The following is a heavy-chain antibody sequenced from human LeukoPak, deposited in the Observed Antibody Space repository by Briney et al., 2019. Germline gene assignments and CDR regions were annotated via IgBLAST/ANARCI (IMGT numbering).Heavy chain of an antibody. CDR1: GGSIGTYS. J-gene: IGHJ4*02. V-gene: IGHV4-59*01. Sequence: PSETLSLTCTVSGGSIGTYSWNWLRQPPGKGLEWIGYIYYSGTTNYNPSLKSRVTISVATSKNQFSLKLSSVTAADTAVYYCARGVYIAAAQYGYWGQGTLVTVSS. D-gene: IGHD6-13*01. CDR2: IYYSGTT. CDR3: ARGVYIAAAQYGY.